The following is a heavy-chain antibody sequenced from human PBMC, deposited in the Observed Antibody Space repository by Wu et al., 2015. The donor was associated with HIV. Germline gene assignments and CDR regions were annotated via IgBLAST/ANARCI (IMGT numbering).Heavy chain of an antibody. D-gene: IGHD2-8*01. CDR1: GGTFSSYA. J-gene: IGHJ4*02. CDR2: IIPIFGTA. Sequence: QVQLVQSGAEVKKPGSSVKVSCKASGGTFSSYAISWVRQAPGQGLEWMGGIIPIFGTANYAQKFQGRVTITTDESTSTAYMELSSLRSEDTAVYYCARVRWEETAQDIVPLFEFDYWGQGTLVTVSS. CDR3: ARVRWEETAQDIVPLFEFDY. V-gene: IGHV1-69*05.